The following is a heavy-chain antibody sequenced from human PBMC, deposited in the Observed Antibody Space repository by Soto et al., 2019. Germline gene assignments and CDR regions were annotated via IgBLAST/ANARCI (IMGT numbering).Heavy chain of an antibody. V-gene: IGHV4-34*01. D-gene: IGHD3-22*01. J-gene: IGHJ4*02. Sequence: PSETLSLTCAASGGSFSAYYWSWIRQPPGKGLEWIGEINHSGSTSYNPSLKSRGTISVDRANSKFSLKLTSVTAADRAVCDYARGSVDTVDSSVLYEYWGQGTPVTVSS. CDR3: ARGSVDTVDSSVLYEY. CDR1: GGSFSAYY. CDR2: INHSGST.